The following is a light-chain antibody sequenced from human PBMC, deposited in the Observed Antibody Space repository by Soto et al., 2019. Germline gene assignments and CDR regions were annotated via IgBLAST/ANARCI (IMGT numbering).Light chain of an antibody. Sequence: QSVLTQPPSVSGAPGQRVTISCTGSSSNIGAGYDVHWYQQLPGTAPKLLIYGNNNRPSGIPDRFSGSKSGTSASLAITGLQTEDEADYSCQSYDSSLSDWVFGGGTKLTVL. CDR1: SSNIGAGYD. V-gene: IGLV1-40*01. CDR2: GNN. J-gene: IGLJ3*02. CDR3: QSYDSSLSDWV.